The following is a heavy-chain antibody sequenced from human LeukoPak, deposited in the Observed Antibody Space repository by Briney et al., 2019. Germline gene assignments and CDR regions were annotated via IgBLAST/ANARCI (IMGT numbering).Heavy chain of an antibody. D-gene: IGHD4-17*01. CDR2: IYHSGST. J-gene: IGHJ5*02. V-gene: IGHV4-30-2*01. CDR3: ARCMTTAGWFDP. CDR1: GGSISSGGYS. Sequence: SQTLSLTCAVSGGSISSGGYSWSWIRQPPGKGLEWIGYIYHSGSTYYNPSLKSRVTISVDRSKNQFSLKLSFVTAADTAVYYCARCMTTAGWFDPWGQGTLVTVSS.